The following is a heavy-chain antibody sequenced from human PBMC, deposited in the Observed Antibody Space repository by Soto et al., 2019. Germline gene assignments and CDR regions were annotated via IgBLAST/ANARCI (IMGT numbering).Heavy chain of an antibody. CDR2: IWYDGSNK. CDR1: GFTFSSYG. V-gene: IGHV3-33*01. Sequence: GGSLRLSCAASGFTFSSYGMHWVRQAPGKGLEWVAVIWYDGSNKYYADSVKGRFTISRDNSKNTLYLQMNSLRAEDTAVYYCARDSVQFLEWLLLDYWGQGTLVTVSS. J-gene: IGHJ4*02. D-gene: IGHD3-3*01. CDR3: ARDSVQFLEWLLLDY.